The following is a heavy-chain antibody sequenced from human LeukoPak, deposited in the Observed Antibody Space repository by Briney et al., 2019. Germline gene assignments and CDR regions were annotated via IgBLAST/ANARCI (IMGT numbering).Heavy chain of an antibody. CDR2: IYYSGST. CDR1: GGSISSNSYS. D-gene: IGHD5-12*01. CDR3: ARVYSGYDAFDI. V-gene: IGHV4-39*01. J-gene: IGHJ3*02. Sequence: SETLSLTCTVSGGSISSNSYSWGWIRQPPGKGLEWIGNIYYSGSTYYNPSLKSRVTISVDTSKNQFSLKLSPVTAADTAVYSCARVYSGYDAFDIWGQGTMVTVSS.